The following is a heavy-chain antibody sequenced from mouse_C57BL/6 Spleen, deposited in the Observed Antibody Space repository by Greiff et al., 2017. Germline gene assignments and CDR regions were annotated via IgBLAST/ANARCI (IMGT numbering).Heavy chain of an antibody. Sequence: EVKLVESGGGLVKPGGSLKLSCAASGFTFSSYAMSWVRQTPEKRLEWVATISDGGSYTYYPDNVKGRFTISRDNAKNNLYLQMSHLKSEDTAMYYCARDEDGSSYVLWYFDYWGQGTTLTVSS. CDR3: ARDEDGSSYVLWYFDY. D-gene: IGHD1-1*01. V-gene: IGHV5-4*01. CDR1: GFTFSSYA. CDR2: ISDGGSYT. J-gene: IGHJ2*01.